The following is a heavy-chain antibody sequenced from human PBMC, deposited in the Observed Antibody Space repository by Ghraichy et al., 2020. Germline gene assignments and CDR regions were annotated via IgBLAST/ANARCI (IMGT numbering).Heavy chain of an antibody. Sequence: SAPTLVKPTETLTLTCTVSGFSLNEPRMGVGWIRQPPGKALEWLAHIDEGPYSRVLNSRVTISKDTSKSQVVLTMANMDPGDTATYYCARGLSGYGGYDSWGQGTLVTVS. CDR3: ARGLSGYGGYDS. D-gene: IGHD5-12*01. J-gene: IGHJ5*02. CDR1: GFSLNEPRMG. CDR2: IDEG. V-gene: IGHV2-26*01.